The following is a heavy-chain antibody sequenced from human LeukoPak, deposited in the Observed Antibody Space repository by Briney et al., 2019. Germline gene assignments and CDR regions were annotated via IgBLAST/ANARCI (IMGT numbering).Heavy chain of an antibody. CDR3: ARVVESGYCFDI. V-gene: IGHV1-18*04. CDR1: GYTFTYCS. CDR2: ISAYNGNT. D-gene: IGHD3-22*01. J-gene: IGHJ3*02. Sequence: ASVKVSCKASGYTFTYCSLHWLQQAPGQGLERMRWISAYNGNTNYAQKLQGRVIMTTDTSTSTAYMELRSLRSDDTAVYYCARVVESGYCFDIWGQGTMVTVSS.